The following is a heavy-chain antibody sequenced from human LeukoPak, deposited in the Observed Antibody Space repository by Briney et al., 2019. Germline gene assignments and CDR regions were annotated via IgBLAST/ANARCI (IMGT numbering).Heavy chain of an antibody. CDR2: INSDGSST. J-gene: IGHJ3*02. V-gene: IGHV3-74*01. CDR1: GFTFSSYW. D-gene: IGHD6-19*01. Sequence: PGGSLRLSCAASGFTFSSYWMHWVRQAPGKGLVWVSRINSDGSSTSYADSVKGRFTISRDNAKNTLYLQMNSLRAEDTAVYYCARDPGAYSSGPADAFDIWGQGTMVTVSS. CDR3: ARDPGAYSSGPADAFDI.